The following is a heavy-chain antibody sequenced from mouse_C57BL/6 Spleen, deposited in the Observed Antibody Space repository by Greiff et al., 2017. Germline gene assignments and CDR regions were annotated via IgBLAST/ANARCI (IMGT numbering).Heavy chain of an antibody. D-gene: IGHD3-2*02. V-gene: IGHV1-50*01. Sequence: QVQLQQPGAELVKPGASVKLSCKASGYTFTSYWMQWVKQRPGQGLEWIGEIDPSDSYTNYNQKFQGKATLTVDTSSSTAYMQLSSLTSEDSAVYYCASPHSSGYVGFAYWGQGTLVTVSA. CDR3: ASPHSSGYVGFAY. CDR2: IDPSDSYT. CDR1: GYTFTSYW. J-gene: IGHJ3*01.